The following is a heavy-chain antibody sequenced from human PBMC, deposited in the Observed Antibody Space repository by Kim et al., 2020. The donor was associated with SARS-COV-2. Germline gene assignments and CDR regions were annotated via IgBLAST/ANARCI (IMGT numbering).Heavy chain of an antibody. J-gene: IGHJ4*02. Sequence: SETLSLTCTVSGGSITTYQWNWIRQPPGRGLEWIGNIHYSGSTNYNPSLESRVTISVDTSKNQFSLKLTSVTAADMAVYYCARSSGWYGTFDYWGQGTLVTVSS. CDR2: IHYSGST. CDR1: GGSITTYQ. CDR3: ARSSGWYGTFDY. D-gene: IGHD6-19*01. V-gene: IGHV4-59*01.